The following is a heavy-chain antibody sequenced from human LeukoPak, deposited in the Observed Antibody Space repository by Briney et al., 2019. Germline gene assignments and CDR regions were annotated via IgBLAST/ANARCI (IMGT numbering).Heavy chain of an antibody. CDR3: ARPTIVGVVIPVYFDY. J-gene: IGHJ4*02. V-gene: IGHV1-2*02. CDR1: GYTFTGYY. D-gene: IGHD3-3*01. CDR2: INPNSGGT. Sequence: ASVKVSCKASGYTFTGYYMHWVRQAPGQGLERMRWINPNSGGTNYAQKFQGRVTMTRDTSISTAYMELSRLRYDDTAVYYCARPTIVGVVIPVYFDYWGQGTLVTVSS.